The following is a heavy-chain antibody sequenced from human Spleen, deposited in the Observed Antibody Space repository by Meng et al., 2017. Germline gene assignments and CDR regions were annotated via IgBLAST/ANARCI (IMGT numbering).Heavy chain of an antibody. Sequence: QVQLGQSGAEVKKPGASGRGSCKTSGYTFNTYSITWVRQAPGQGLEWLGWISPSTTTSYVQLTQNVQGRITMTVDTTTNTAYMELRNLRSDDTGVYYCARGTPGRRYADYWGQGTLVTVSS. CDR3: ARGTPGRRYADY. CDR1: GYTFNTYS. J-gene: IGHJ4*02. V-gene: IGHV1-18*01. D-gene: IGHD3-10*01. CDR2: ISPSTTTSYV.